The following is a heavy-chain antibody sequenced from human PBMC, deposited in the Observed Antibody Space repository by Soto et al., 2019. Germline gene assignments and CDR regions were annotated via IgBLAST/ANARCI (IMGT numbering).Heavy chain of an antibody. Sequence: QVQLVQSGAEVKRPGSSVKVSCEASGGTFSSLGFTWVRQAPGQGLEWMGGIIPISGRTTFAPKFLGRVTITADESTRTTNMELTALTSDDTAIYYCATRGTQGRWLEFADYWGQGTRVTVSS. CDR1: GGTFSSLG. CDR2: IIPISGRT. D-gene: IGHD5-12*01. V-gene: IGHV1-69*01. CDR3: ATRGTQGRWLEFADY. J-gene: IGHJ4*02.